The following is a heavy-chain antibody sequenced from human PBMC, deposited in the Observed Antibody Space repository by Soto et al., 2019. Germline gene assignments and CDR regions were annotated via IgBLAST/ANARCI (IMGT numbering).Heavy chain of an antibody. Sequence: SVKVSCKASGGTFSSYAISWVRQAPGQGLEWMGGIIPIFGTANYAQKFRGRVTITADESTSTAYMELSSLRSEDTAVYYCASSAYGSGSSFDYWGQGTLVTVSS. CDR1: GGTFSSYA. CDR3: ASSAYGSGSSFDY. CDR2: IIPIFGTA. V-gene: IGHV1-69*13. D-gene: IGHD3-10*01. J-gene: IGHJ4*02.